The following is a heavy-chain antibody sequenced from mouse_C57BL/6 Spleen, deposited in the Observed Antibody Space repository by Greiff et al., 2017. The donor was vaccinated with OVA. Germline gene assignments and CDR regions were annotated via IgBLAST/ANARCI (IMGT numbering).Heavy chain of an antibody. V-gene: IGHV1-85*01. CDR2: IYPRAGST. J-gene: IGHJ2*01. CDR3: AGDYGSSPDY. CDR1: GYTFTSYD. D-gene: IGHD1-1*01. Sequence: QVQLQQSGPGLVKPGASVKLSCKASGYTFTSYDINWVKQRPGQGLEWIGCIYPRAGSTKYNDKFKGKATFTVDTTSNTSYVKLHSLTSEDSAVYFCAGDYGSSPDYWGQGTTLTVSA.